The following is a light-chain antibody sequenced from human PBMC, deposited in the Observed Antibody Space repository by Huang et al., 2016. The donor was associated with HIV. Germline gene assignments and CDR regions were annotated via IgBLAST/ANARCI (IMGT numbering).Light chain of an antibody. CDR1: QSVSSN. J-gene: IGKJ2*01. CDR2: GAS. V-gene: IGKV3-15*01. CDR3: QQYNDWYT. Sequence: EIVLTQSPATLSVSPGERATLSCRASQSVSSNLAWFQQNPGQAPRLLIYGASTRATGIPARCSGTGSGTAFTLTISSLQSEDFAVYFCQQYNDWYTFGQGTKLEI.